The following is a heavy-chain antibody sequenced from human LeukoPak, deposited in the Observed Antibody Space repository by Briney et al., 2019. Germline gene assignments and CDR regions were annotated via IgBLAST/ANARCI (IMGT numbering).Heavy chain of an antibody. V-gene: IGHV3-66*01. CDR3: AANSVRLRYFDWLSFYYYYYMDV. CDR1: GFTVSSNY. D-gene: IGHD3-9*01. CDR2: IYSGDST. J-gene: IGHJ6*03. Sequence: GGSLRLSCAASGFTVSSNYMSWVRQAPGKGLEWVSVIYSGDSTYYADSVKGRFTISRDNSKNTLYLQMNSLRAEDTAVYYCAANSVRLRYFDWLSFYYYYYMDVWGKGTTVTISS.